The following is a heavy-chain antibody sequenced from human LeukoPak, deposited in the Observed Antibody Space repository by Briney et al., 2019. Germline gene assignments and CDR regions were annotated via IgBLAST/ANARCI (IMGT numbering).Heavy chain of an antibody. CDR1: GGSISSYY. V-gene: IGHV4-4*07. Sequence: PSETLSLTCTVSGGSISSYYWSWIRQPAGKGLEWIGRIYTSGSTNYNPSLKSRVTISVDTSKNQFSLKLSSVTAADTAVYYCARHRSFSRPNPLDYWGQGTLVTVSS. CDR3: ARHRSFSRPNPLDY. D-gene: IGHD3-3*01. J-gene: IGHJ4*02. CDR2: IYTSGST.